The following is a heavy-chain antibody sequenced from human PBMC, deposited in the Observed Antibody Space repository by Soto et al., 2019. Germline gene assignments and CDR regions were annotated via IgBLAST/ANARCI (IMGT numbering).Heavy chain of an antibody. J-gene: IGHJ4*02. D-gene: IGHD3-10*01. Sequence: QVQLVQSAAEVKKPGSSVKVSCKASGGTFDSHSISWVRQAPGQGLEWMGGIILVFGTTNYAQRFQGRVTITSDASTRTAYMQLSTLRSEDTAVYYFAREGVDLLSHFDSWCQGTRVICSS. CDR3: AREGVDLLSHFDS. CDR2: IILVFGTT. CDR1: GGTFDSHS. V-gene: IGHV1-69*01.